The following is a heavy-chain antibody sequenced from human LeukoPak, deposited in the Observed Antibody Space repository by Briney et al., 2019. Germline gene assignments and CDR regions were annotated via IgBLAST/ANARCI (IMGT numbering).Heavy chain of an antibody. J-gene: IGHJ4*02. V-gene: IGHV4-34*01. CDR2: INHSGST. CDR3: ARGRGAAAGSTLDY. D-gene: IGHD6-13*01. CDR1: GGSISSYY. Sequence: SETLSLTCTVSGGSISSYYWSWIRQPAGKGLEWIGEINHSGSTNYNPSLKSRVAISVDTSKNQFSLKLSSVTAADTAVYYCARGRGAAAGSTLDYWGQGTLVTVSS.